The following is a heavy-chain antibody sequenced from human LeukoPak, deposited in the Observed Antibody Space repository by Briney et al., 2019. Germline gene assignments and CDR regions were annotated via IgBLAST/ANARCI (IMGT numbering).Heavy chain of an antibody. CDR3: AKDPFIAAAGTGYYYMDV. D-gene: IGHD6-13*01. J-gene: IGHJ6*03. Sequence: GGSLRLSCAASGLTFSSYGMHWVRQAPGKGLERVAVISYHGSNENYADSVKGRFTISRDNSKNTLYLQMNSLRAEDTAVYYCAKDPFIAAAGTGYYYMDVWGKGTTVTISS. CDR1: GLTFSSYG. CDR2: ISYHGSNE. V-gene: IGHV3-30*18.